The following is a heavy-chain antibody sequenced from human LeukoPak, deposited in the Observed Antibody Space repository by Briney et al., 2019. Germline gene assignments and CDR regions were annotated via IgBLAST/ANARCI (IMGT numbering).Heavy chain of an antibody. CDR2: IYTSGST. V-gene: IGHV4-4*07. CDR1: GGSISSYY. Sequence: SETLSLTCTVSGGSISSYYWSWIRQPAGKGLEWIGRIYTSGSTNYNPSLKSRVTISVDKSKNQFSLKLSSVTAADTAVYYCARDQAATSSFDYWGQGTLVTVSS. CDR3: ARDQAATSSFDY. D-gene: IGHD6-6*01. J-gene: IGHJ4*02.